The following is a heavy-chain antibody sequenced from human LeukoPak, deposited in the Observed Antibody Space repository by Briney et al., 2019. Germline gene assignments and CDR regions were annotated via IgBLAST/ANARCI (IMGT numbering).Heavy chain of an antibody. CDR2: INPSGGST. V-gene: IGHV1-46*01. CDR1: GYTFTSYY. Sequence: ASVKVSCKASGYTFTSYYMHWVRQAPGQGLEWMGIINPSGGSTSYAQKFQGWVTMTRDTSISTAYMALSSLRSDGTAVYYCARDRRYYGGYGWDFDYWGQGTLVTVSS. D-gene: IGHD5-12*01. CDR3: ARDRRYYGGYGWDFDY. J-gene: IGHJ4*02.